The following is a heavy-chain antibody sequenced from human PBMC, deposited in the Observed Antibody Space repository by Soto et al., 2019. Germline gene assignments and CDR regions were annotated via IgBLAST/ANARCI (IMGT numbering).Heavy chain of an antibody. J-gene: IGHJ4*02. Sequence: GGSLRLSCAASGFTFSSYEMDWVRQAPGKGLEWVSYISSSGSTIYYADSVNGRFTISRDNAKNSLYLQMNSLRAEDTAVYYCARDGQTLHRGYCTGGSCPFDYWGQGTLVTASS. CDR3: ARDGQTLHRGYCTGGSCPFDY. V-gene: IGHV3-48*03. CDR2: ISSSGSTI. CDR1: GFTFSSYE. D-gene: IGHD2-15*01.